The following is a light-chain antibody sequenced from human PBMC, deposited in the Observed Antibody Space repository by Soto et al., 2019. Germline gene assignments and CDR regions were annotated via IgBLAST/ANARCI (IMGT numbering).Light chain of an antibody. V-gene: IGKV3-15*01. CDR2: GAS. Sequence: EIVMTQSPATLSVSPGERATLSCRASQSVSRSLAWYQQKPGQAPRLLIYGASTRATGIPGRFSGSGSGTEFTLTISSLQSEDFAIYYCHQYNNWPPGTFGQGTKVEIK. CDR1: QSVSRS. J-gene: IGKJ1*01. CDR3: HQYNNWPPGT.